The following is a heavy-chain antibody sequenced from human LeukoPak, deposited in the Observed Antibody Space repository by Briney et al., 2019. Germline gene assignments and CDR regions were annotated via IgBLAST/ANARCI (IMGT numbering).Heavy chain of an antibody. CDR1: GFTFDNYR. Sequence: PGGSLRLSCAASGFTFDNYRMSWVRQAPGKGLEWVSLIFGNGGRTFYSDSVKGRFTISRDNSKNTLYLQMDSLRVKDTAIYYCAKDSIPDGYNSLDYWGQGTLVTVSS. CDR3: AKDSIPDGYNSLDY. CDR2: IFGNGGRT. V-gene: IGHV3-23*01. J-gene: IGHJ4*02. D-gene: IGHD5-24*01.